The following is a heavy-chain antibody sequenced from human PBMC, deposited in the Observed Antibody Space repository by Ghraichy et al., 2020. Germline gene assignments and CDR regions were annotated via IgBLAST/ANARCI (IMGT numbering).Heavy chain of an antibody. CDR3: ARGHPYYDSIGYHSD. CDR2: IYHSGSA. D-gene: IGHD3-22*01. Sequence: SETLSLTCAVSASSITSGYYWGWIRQPPGKGLEWIATIYHSGSAYYNPSLRSRFTISVDTSKNQFSLRLNSVTAADTAVYYCARGHPYYDSIGYHSDWGQGTLVTVSS. V-gene: IGHV4-38-2*01. J-gene: IGHJ1*01. CDR1: ASSITSGYY.